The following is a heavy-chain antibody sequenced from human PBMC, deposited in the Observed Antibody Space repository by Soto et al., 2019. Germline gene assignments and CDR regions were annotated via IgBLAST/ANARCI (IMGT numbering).Heavy chain of an antibody. CDR3: AKGYFDTDYHDY. Sequence: GASVKVSCKASGYTFTSYAIHWVRQAPGQRLEWMGWINAGNGNTKYSQKFQGRATIYRDRFATTAYMELSSLRSEDTAVYYCAKGYFDTDYHDYWGQGTLVTVSS. V-gene: IGHV1-3*01. CDR2: INAGNGNT. D-gene: IGHD3-9*01. J-gene: IGHJ4*02. CDR1: GYTFTSYA.